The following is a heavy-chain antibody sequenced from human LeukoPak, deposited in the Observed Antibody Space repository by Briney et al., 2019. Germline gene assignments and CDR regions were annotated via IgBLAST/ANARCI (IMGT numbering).Heavy chain of an antibody. J-gene: IGHJ4*02. D-gene: IGHD4-23*01. CDR3: ARLFTVVTPSGLEF. Sequence: GEPLKISCKGSGYSFSSYWIAWVRQLPGKGLEWMGFIYPRDSDTRYSPSFQGQVTFSANKSISTAYLQWSSLKASDTAIYYCARLFTVVTPSGLEFWGQGTLVTVSS. CDR1: GYSFSSYW. CDR2: IYPRDSDT. V-gene: IGHV5-51*01.